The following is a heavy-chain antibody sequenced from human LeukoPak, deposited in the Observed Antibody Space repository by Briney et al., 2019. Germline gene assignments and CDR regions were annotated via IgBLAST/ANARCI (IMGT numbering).Heavy chain of an antibody. CDR1: GFTFSSYS. D-gene: IGHD2-2*01. J-gene: IGHJ4*02. V-gene: IGHV3-48*01. CDR2: TISSISTI. CDR3: AKLRYCSSTSCSSGAY. Sequence: GGALRLSCAASGFTFSSYSMNWVRQAPGKGLERVSYTISSISTIYYADYVKGRFTISRDNAKNSLYLQMNGLRAEDTAVYYCAKLRYCSSTSCSSGAYWGQGTLVTVSS.